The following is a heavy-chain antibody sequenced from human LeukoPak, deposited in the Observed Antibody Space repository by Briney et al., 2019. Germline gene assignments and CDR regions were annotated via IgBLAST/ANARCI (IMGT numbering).Heavy chain of an antibody. CDR2: IYTSGST. CDR1: GGSISTYY. Sequence: SETLSLTCTVPGGSISTYYWSWIRQPAGKGLEWIGHIYTSGSTNYNPSLKSRVTMSVDMSKNQFSLKLSSVTAADTAVYYCARPPYYGMDVWGQGTTVTVSS. J-gene: IGHJ6*02. CDR3: ARPPYYGMDV. V-gene: IGHV4-4*07.